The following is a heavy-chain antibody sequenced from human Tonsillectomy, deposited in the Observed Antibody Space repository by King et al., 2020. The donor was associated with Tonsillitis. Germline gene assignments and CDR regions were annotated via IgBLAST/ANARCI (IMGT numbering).Heavy chain of an antibody. CDR3: ARDTGGWRSFDF. D-gene: IGHD2-8*02. Sequence: VQLVESGAEVKKPGASVKVSCQASGYSFTGYSIHWVRQAPGQGLDWMGRIDPDSGAADYALSFEDRVTITTDTSFKTAYLELSRLRSDDTATYFCARDTGGWRSFDFWGQGTLVTVSS. CDR1: GYSFTGYS. CDR2: IDPDSGAA. J-gene: IGHJ4*02. V-gene: IGHV1-2*06.